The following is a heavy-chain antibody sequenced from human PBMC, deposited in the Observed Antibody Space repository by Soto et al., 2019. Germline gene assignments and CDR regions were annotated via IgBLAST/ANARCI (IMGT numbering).Heavy chain of an antibody. CDR2: INPIFDTP. V-gene: IGHV1-69*01. CDR1: GGSFSSYA. Sequence: QVQLVQSGAEVQRPGASVKVSCTASGGSFSSYAISWVRQAPGQGLEWMGGINPIFDTPHYAQKFLGRVTITADESTATAYLELTGLTSDDTAVYFCAREGRHFDYWGQGTLVTVSS. J-gene: IGHJ4*02. CDR3: AREGRHFDY.